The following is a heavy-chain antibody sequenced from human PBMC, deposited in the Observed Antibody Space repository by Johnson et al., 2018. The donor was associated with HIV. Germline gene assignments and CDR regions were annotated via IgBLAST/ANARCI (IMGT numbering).Heavy chain of an antibody. CDR3: ARLSEHIVVVTAWADAFDI. Sequence: VQLVESGGGVVRPGGSLRLSCAASGFSFSFYWMSWVRQAPGKGLEWVANIKQDGSERYYVDSVKGRFTISRANAKNSLYLQMNSLRAEDTAVYYCARLSEHIVVVTAWADAFDIWGQGTMVTVSS. V-gene: IGHV3-7*01. J-gene: IGHJ3*02. CDR2: IKQDGSER. D-gene: IGHD2-21*02. CDR1: GFSFSFYW.